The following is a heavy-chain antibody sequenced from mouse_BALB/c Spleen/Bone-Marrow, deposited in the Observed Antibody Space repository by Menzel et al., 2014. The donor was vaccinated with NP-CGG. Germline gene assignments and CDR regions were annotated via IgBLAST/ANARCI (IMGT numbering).Heavy chain of an antibody. D-gene: IGHD6-1*01. CDR1: GYAFTSYL. CDR2: INPGSGGA. J-gene: IGHJ2*01. V-gene: IGHV1-54*01. CDR3: AREWAGRTPPY. Sequence: QVHVKQSGAELVRPGTSVKVSCKASGYAFTSYLIEWIKQRPGQGLEWIGVINPGSGGANYNEKFKGKATLTADKSSSTAYMQISSLTSDDSAVYFCAREWAGRTPPYGGQGTALTVSS.